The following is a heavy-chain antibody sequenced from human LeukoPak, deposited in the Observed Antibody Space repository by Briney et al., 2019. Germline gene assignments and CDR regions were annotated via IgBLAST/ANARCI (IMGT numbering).Heavy chain of an antibody. CDR2: ITSSGGTI. J-gene: IGHJ3*02. D-gene: IGHD6-19*01. CDR1: GFTCSSYE. CDR3: ARDSVAGSQDAFDI. Sequence: GGSLRFSGAASGFTCSSYETNWVRQDPGKGLEWVSYITSSGGTIYYADSVKGRFTISRDNAKNSLYLQMNSLRAEDTAVYYCARDSVAGSQDAFDIWGQGTMVTVSS. V-gene: IGHV3-48*03.